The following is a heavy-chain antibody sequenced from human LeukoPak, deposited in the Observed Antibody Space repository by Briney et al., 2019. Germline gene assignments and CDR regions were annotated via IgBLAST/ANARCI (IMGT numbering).Heavy chain of an antibody. D-gene: IGHD5-24*01. CDR2: FFYSGST. CDR3: ADRDGVY. V-gene: IGHV4-59*01. CDR1: GDSISRDY. J-gene: IGHJ4*02. Sequence: SETLSLTCSVSGDSISRDYWTWIRQPPGKGLEWIGHFFYSGSTNYNPSLKSRVTISADTSKNQFSLKSTSVTAADTAVYYCADRDGVYWGQGILVTVSS.